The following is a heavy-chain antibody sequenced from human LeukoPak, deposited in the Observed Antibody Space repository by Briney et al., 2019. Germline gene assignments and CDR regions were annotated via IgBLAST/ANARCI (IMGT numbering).Heavy chain of an antibody. D-gene: IGHD4-17*01. CDR3: ARDDGDYAHPVDY. J-gene: IGHJ4*02. CDR1: GFTFSSYS. Sequence: AGGSLRLSCAASGFTFSSYSMNWVRQAPGRGLEWVAYISGVSSLIYYADSVKGRFTISRDNAKNSLYLQMNSLRAEDTAVYYCARDDGDYAHPVDYWGQGTLVTVSS. V-gene: IGHV3-48*04. CDR2: ISGVSSLI.